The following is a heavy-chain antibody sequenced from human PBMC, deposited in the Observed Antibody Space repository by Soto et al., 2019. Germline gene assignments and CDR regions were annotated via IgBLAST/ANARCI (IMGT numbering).Heavy chain of an antibody. Sequence: QVQLVESGGGVVQPGRSLRLSCAASGFTFSSYAMHWVRQAPGKGLEWVAVISYDGSNKYYADSVKGRFTISRDNSKNTLYLQMNSLRAEDTAVYYCARDRRSSYYFDYWGQGTLVTVSS. J-gene: IGHJ4*02. V-gene: IGHV3-30-3*01. CDR2: ISYDGSNK. CDR1: GFTFSSYA. CDR3: ARDRRSSYYFDY.